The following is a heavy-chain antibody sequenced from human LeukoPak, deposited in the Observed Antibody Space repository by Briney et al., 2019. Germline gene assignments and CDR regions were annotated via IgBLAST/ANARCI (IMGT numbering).Heavy chain of an antibody. J-gene: IGHJ5*02. CDR1: GYTFTNYY. Sequence: ASVKVSCKASGYTFTNYYIHWVRQAPGQGLEWMGIINPRGGSTTYAQKFQGRVTMTRDKSTSTVYMELSSLRSEDTAAYYCARGGYSSPRGWFDPWGQGTLVTVSS. D-gene: IGHD6-13*01. CDR3: ARGGYSSPRGWFDP. V-gene: IGHV1-46*01. CDR2: INPRGGST.